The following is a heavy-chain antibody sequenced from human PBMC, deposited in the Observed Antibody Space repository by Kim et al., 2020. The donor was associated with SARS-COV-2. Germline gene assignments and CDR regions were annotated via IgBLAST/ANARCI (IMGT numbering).Heavy chain of an antibody. CDR3: ARGSVITIFGVVIPFDY. V-gene: IGHV4-34*01. J-gene: IGHJ4*02. D-gene: IGHD3-3*01. Sequence: LKRRVTISVDTSKNQFSLKLSSVTAADTAVYYCARGSVITIFGVVIPFDYWGQGTLVTVSS.